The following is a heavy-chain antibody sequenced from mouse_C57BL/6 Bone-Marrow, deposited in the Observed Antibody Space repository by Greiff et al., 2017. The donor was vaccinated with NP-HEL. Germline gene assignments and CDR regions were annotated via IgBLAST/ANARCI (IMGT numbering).Heavy chain of an antibody. CDR1: GFTFSSYG. D-gene: IGHD2-2*01. V-gene: IGHV5-6*02. CDR2: ISSGGSYT. J-gene: IGHJ4*01. CDR3: ARSTMVTTYYAMDY. Sequence: DVKLQESGGDLVKPGGSLKLSCAASGFTFSSYGMSWVRQTPDKRLEWVATISSGGSYTYYPDSVKGRFTISRDNAKNTLYLQMSSLKSEDTAMYYYARSTMVTTYYAMDYWGQGTSVTVSS.